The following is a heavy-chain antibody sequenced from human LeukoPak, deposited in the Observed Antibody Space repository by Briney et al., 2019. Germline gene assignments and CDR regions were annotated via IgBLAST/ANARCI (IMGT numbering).Heavy chain of an antibody. D-gene: IGHD6-13*01. J-gene: IGHJ4*02. CDR3: ASSIAAAAPGDY. Sequence: ASVKVSCKASGYTFTGYYMHWVRQAPGQGLEWMGWINPNSGGTNYAQKFQGWVTMTRDTSISTAYMELSRLRSDNTAVYYCASSIAAAAPGDYWGQGTLVTVSS. CDR1: GYTFTGYY. V-gene: IGHV1-2*04. CDR2: INPNSGGT.